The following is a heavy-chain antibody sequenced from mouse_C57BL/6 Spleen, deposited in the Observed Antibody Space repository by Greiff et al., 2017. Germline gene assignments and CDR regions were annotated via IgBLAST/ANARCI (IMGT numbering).Heavy chain of an antibody. D-gene: IGHD2-5*01. J-gene: IGHJ2*01. CDR1: GYTFTSYW. V-gene: IGHV1-55*01. CDR3: ARAPYINYEGWWVY. Sequence: QVQLQRPGAELVKPGASVQMSCKASGYTFTSYWLTWVKQRPGQGLEWIGDIYPGSGSTNYNEKFKSKATLTVDTSSSTAYMQLSRLTSEDSAVYYCARAPYINYEGWWVYWGQGTTLTVSS. CDR2: IYPGSGST.